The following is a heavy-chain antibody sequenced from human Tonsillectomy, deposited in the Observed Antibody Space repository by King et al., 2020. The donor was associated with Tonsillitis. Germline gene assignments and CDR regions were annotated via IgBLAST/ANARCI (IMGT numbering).Heavy chain of an antibody. J-gene: IGHJ4*02. V-gene: IGHV4-39*01. Sequence: QLQESGPGVVKPSETLSLTCTVSGDSISSGDHFWAWSRQPPGKGLEWIGYMYSSVTVLYNPSLKRRITISGGTSENRFSLKLSSVTAADTAVYFCARYVSGSFDYWGQGALVTVSS. CDR2: MYSSVTV. D-gene: IGHD1-26*01. CDR1: GDSISSGDHF. CDR3: ARYVSGSFDY.